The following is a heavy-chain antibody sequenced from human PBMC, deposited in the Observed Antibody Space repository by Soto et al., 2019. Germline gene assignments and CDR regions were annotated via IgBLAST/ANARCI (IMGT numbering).Heavy chain of an antibody. V-gene: IGHV3-66*01. CDR1: GFTVTDIY. Sequence: EVQLVESGEGLVQPGGSLRLSCVASGFTVTDIYMNWVRQAPGKGLEWVSVIYNEFTDYADSVRGRFSISTDSSKNALYLQMNSLRAEDSAVYYCVREPRYCSGGSCSIMGDAFDIWGQGTMVTVSS. D-gene: IGHD2-15*01. J-gene: IGHJ3*02. CDR3: VREPRYCSGGSCSIMGDAFDI. CDR2: IYNEFT.